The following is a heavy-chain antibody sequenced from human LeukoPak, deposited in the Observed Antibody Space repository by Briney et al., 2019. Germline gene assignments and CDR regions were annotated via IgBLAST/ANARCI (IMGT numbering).Heavy chain of an antibody. D-gene: IGHD3-10*01. CDR2: IYNSAIA. CDR3: ATDKDIYYGSGRFDS. Sequence: KPSETLSLTCTVSGDSVSSDSYSWTWIRQPPGKGLEWIGFIYNSAIANYNPSLKSRVTISVDTSMNQFSLKLTSVTAADTAVYYCATDKDIYYGSGRFDSWGQGTLVTVSS. CDR1: GDSVSSDSYS. V-gene: IGHV4-61*01. J-gene: IGHJ5*01.